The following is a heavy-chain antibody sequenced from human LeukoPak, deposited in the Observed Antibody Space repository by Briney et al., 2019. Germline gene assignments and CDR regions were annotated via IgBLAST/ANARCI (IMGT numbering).Heavy chain of an antibody. J-gene: IGHJ1*01. V-gene: IGHV3-23*01. CDR1: GFTFSSYA. Sequence: GGSLRLSCAASGFTFSSYAMSWVRQAPGKGLEWVSAISGSGGSTYYADSVKGRCTISRDNSKNTLYLQMNSLRAEDTAVYYCATRGIVVVPSAKRRAEYFQHWGQGTLVTVSS. CDR3: ATRGIVVVPSAKRRAEYFQH. D-gene: IGHD2-2*01. CDR2: ISGSGGST.